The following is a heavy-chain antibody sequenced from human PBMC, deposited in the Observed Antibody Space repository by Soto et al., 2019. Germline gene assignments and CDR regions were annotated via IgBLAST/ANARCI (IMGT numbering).Heavy chain of an antibody. J-gene: IGHJ6*02. V-gene: IGHV3-30*18. CDR2: ISYDGSNK. CDR1: GFTFSSYG. CDR3: AKGPTSSSWYIGYYYYGMDV. Sequence: VGSLRLSCAASGFTFSSYGMHWVRQAPGKGLEWVAVISYDGSNKYYADSVKGRFTISRDNSKNTLYLQMNSLRAEDTAVYYCAKGPTSSSWYIGYYYYGMDVWGQGTTVTVSS. D-gene: IGHD6-13*01.